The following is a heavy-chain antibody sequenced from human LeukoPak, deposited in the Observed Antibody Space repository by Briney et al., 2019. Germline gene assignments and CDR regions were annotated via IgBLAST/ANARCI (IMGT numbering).Heavy chain of an antibody. CDR1: GGSFSGYY. J-gene: IGHJ6*02. V-gene: IGHV4-34*01. CDR3: ARGLVRGVTYLYYYGMDV. Sequence: PSETLSLTCAVYGGSFSGYYWSWIRQPPGKGLEWIGEINHRGSTNYNPSLKSRVTISVDTSKNQFSLKLSSVTAADTAVYYCARGLVRGVTYLYYYGMDVWGQGTTVTVSS. D-gene: IGHD3-10*01. CDR2: INHRGST.